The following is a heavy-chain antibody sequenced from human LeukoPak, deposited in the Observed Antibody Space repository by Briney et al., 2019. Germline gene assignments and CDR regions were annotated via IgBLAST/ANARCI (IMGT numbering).Heavy chain of an antibody. CDR1: GFTFNSNW. CDR3: VAIVAARPR. Sequence: GGSLRLSCAASGFTFNSNWMYWVRQAPGNGLEWVSRINSDGSTTNYADSVKGRFTISRDNSKNTLYLQMTSLRAEDTGVYHCVAIVAARPRWDQGTLVTVSS. V-gene: IGHV3-74*01. D-gene: IGHD6-6*01. CDR2: INSDGSTT. J-gene: IGHJ4*02.